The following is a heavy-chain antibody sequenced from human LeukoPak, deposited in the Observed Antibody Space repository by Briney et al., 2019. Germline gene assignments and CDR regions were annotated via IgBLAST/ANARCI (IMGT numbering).Heavy chain of an antibody. CDR3: ASAYYDYVWGSYRHGAFDI. D-gene: IGHD3-16*02. CDR1: GYTFTGYY. V-gene: IGHV1-2*02. J-gene: IGHJ3*02. CDR2: INPNSGGT. Sequence: ASVKVSCKASGYTFTGYYMHWVRQAPGQGLEWMGWINPNSGGTNYAQKFQGRVTMTRDTSISTAYMELSRLRYDDTAVYYCASAYYDYVWGSYRHGAFDIWRQGTMVTVSS.